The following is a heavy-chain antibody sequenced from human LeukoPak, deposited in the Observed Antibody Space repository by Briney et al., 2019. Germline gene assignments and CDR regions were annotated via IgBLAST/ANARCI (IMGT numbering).Heavy chain of an antibody. V-gene: IGHV4-59*01. CDR3: ARDGRGDYDFWSGYYLWFDP. CDR1: GGSISSYY. CDR2: IYYSGST. Sequence: SETLSLTCTVSGGSISSYYWSWIRQPPGKGLEWIGYIYYSGSTNYNPSLKSRVTISVDTSKNQFSLKLSSVTAADTAAYYCARDGRGDYDFWSGYYLWFDPWGQGTLVTVSS. J-gene: IGHJ5*02. D-gene: IGHD3-3*01.